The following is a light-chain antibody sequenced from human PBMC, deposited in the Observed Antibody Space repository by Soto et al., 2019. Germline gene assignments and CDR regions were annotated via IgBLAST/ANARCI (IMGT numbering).Light chain of an antibody. CDR3: LQRMNWPLT. V-gene: IGKV3-11*01. CDR2: DAS. Sequence: DIVLTQSPVTLSLSPGDRATLSCRASETVSSYLLWYQQKPGQDPRLLIYDASERATSNPARFRVSGSDTDFTLTISSLEPEDYGVYYCLQRMNWPLTFGQVTRLQIK. CDR1: ETVSSY. J-gene: IGKJ5*01.